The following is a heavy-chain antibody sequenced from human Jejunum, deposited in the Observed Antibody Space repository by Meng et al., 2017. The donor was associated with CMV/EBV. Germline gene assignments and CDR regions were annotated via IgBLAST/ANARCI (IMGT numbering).Heavy chain of an antibody. V-gene: IGHV3-43*01. CDR3: VKDRLRLLAGWNHSDN. D-gene: IGHD3-3*01. CDR2: ISRDGGTT. J-gene: IGHJ4*02. CDR1: TFDASA. Sequence: TFDASALHWVRPAPGKGLEWVSLISRDGGTTSYIASVKGRFTVSRDNSKNSLYLQMNSLRPEDTALYYCVKDRLRLLAGWNHSDNWGQGTLVTVSS.